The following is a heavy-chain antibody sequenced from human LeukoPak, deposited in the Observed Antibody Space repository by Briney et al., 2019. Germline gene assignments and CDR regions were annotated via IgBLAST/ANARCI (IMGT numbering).Heavy chain of an antibody. Sequence: GGSLRLSCSASGFPFNTYAIHWVRQAPGKGLEYVAGISSNGDDTDFADSAKGRFTISRDNSKSTLFLQMNSLRAEDTAVYFCTRDSALLGVAFDLWGQGTVVTVSS. CDR1: GFPFNTYA. V-gene: IGHV3-64D*06. D-gene: IGHD2-15*01. CDR2: ISSNGDDT. J-gene: IGHJ3*01. CDR3: TRDSALLGVAFDL.